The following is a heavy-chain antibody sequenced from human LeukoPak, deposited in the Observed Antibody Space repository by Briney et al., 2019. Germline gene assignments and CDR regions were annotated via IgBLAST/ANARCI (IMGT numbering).Heavy chain of an antibody. V-gene: IGHV1-69*04. CDR3: ARVGGYCSSTSCYPTNQDYYYYGMDV. CDR2: IIPILGIA. CDR1: GGTFSSYA. J-gene: IGHJ6*02. Sequence: GASVNVSCKASGGTFSSYAISWVRQAPGQGLEWMGRIIPILGIANYAQKFQGRVTITAAKSTSTDYMELSSLRSEDTAVYYCARVGGYCSSTSCYPTNQDYYYYGMDVWGQGTTVTVSS. D-gene: IGHD2-2*01.